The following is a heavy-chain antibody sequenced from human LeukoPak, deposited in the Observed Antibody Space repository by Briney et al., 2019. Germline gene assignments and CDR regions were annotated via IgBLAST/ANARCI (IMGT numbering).Heavy chain of an antibody. J-gene: IGHJ4*02. D-gene: IGHD3-9*01. CDR2: FYYSGNT. V-gene: IGHV4-39*01. Sequence: SETLSLTCTVSGGSISSSGYYWGWIRQSPGKGLAWIGTFYYSGNTDYNPSLRSRVAISVDTSKNQFSLNLSSVTAADTAVYYCARHYDLLTGYYFDYWGQGTLVTVSS. CDR1: GGSISSSGYY. CDR3: ARHYDLLTGYYFDY.